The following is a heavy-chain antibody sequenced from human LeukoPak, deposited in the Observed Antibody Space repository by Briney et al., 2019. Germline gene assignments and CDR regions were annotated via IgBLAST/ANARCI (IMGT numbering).Heavy chain of an antibody. CDR2: INHSGST. CDR1: GGSFSGYY. J-gene: IGHJ5*02. CDR3: EDGIRYYYGSGSYSPSNWFDP. D-gene: IGHD3-10*01. Sequence: SETLSLTCAVYGGSFSGYYWSWIRQPPGKGLELLGEINHSGSTNYNPSLKSRVTISVDTSKNQFSLKLSSVTAADTVFYQSEDGIRYYYGSGSYSPSNWFDPWGQGTLVTVSS. V-gene: IGHV4-34*01.